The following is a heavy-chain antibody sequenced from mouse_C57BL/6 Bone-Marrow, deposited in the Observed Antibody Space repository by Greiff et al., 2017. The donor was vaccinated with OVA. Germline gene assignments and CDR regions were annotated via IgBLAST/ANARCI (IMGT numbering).Heavy chain of an antibody. D-gene: IGHD1-1*01. CDR2: IHPNSGST. CDR3: ARENGRDYAMDY. CDR1: GYTFTSYW. J-gene: IGHJ4*01. V-gene: IGHV1-64*01. Sequence: QVHVKQPGAELVKPGASVKLSCKASGYTFTSYWMHWVKQRPGQGLEWIGMIHPNSGSTNYNEKFKSKATLTVDKSSSTAYMQLSSLTSEDSAVYYCARENGRDYAMDYWGQGTSVTVSS.